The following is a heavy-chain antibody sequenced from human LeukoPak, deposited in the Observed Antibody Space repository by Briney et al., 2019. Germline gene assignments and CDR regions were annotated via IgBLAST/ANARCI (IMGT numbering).Heavy chain of an antibody. CDR2: ISWNSGSI. CDR1: GFIFNNYA. V-gene: IGHV3-9*01. D-gene: IGHD6-13*01. J-gene: IGHJ6*02. Sequence: PGGSLRLSCAGSGFIFNNYAMHWVRQPPGKGLEWVSGISWNSGSIDYADSVKGRFTISRDNAKNTLYLQMNSLRAEDTAVYYCARISSSSWDYYYYGMDVWGQGTTVTVSS. CDR3: ARISSSSWDYYYYGMDV.